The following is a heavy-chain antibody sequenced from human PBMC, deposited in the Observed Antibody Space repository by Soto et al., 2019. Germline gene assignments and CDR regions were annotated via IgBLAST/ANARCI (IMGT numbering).Heavy chain of an antibody. CDR3: AHSLGEGWFDP. V-gene: IGHV2-5*02. CDR1: GFSLSSSGVG. Sequence: QITLKESGPTLVKPTQTLTLTCTFSGFSLSSSGVGVGWIRQPPGKALEWLALIYWDDDKRYSPSLKTRLTITKDTSKKQVVLIRTNMNPMDTATYYCAHSLGEGWFDPWGQGTLVTVSS. J-gene: IGHJ5*02. CDR2: IYWDDDK. D-gene: IGHD3-16*01.